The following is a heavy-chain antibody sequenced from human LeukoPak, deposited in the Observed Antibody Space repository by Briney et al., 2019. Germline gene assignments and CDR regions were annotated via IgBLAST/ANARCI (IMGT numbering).Heavy chain of an antibody. D-gene: IGHD2-21*02. CDR3: ARRGFFTAEDYYYYMDV. J-gene: IGHJ6*03. CDR2: MNLNSGST. V-gene: IGHV1-8*03. Sequence: GASVKVSCKASGYTFTSYDINWVRQATGQGLEWMGWMNLNSGSTGYAQKFQGRVTITRNTSISTAYMELSSLRSEDTAVYYCARRGFFTAEDYYYYMDVWGKGTTVTVSS. CDR1: GYTFTSYD.